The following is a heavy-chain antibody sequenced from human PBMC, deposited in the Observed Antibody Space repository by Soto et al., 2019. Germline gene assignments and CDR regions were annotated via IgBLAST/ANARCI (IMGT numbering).Heavy chain of an antibody. V-gene: IGHV3-73*01. CDR3: AKERDIVVVVAPLDY. J-gene: IGHJ4*02. D-gene: IGHD2-15*01. Sequence: GGSLRLSCAASGFTFSVSAMHWFRQASGKGLEWVGRIRSKANSYATAYAASVKGRFTISRDDSKNTAYLQMNSLKTEDTAVYYCAKERDIVVVVAPLDYWGQGTLVTVSS. CDR1: GFTFSVSA. CDR2: IRSKANSYAT.